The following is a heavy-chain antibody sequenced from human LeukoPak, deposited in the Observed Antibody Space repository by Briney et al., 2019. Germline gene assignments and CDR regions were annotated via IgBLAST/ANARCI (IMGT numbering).Heavy chain of an antibody. D-gene: IGHD3-16*01. J-gene: IGHJ6*03. V-gene: IGHV3-21*04. CDR3: AKGGGGRLIYYYYMDV. CDR2: ISSSSSNI. CDR1: GFTFSSYS. Sequence: GGSLRLSCAASGFTFSSYSMNWVRQAPGKGLEWVSSISSSSSNIYYADSVKGRFTISRDNAKNSLYLQMNSLRAEDMALYYCAKGGGGRLIYYYYMDVWGKGTTVTVSS.